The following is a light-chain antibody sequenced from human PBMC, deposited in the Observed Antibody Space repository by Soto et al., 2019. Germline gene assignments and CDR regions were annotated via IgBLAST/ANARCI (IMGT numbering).Light chain of an antibody. J-gene: IGKJ1*01. CDR2: GAS. CDR1: QSVSNNY. Sequence: EIVLTQSPGTLSLSPGERATLSCRASQSVSNNYLAWYQQKPGQAPRLLIYGASSRATGIPDRFSGSGSGTELTPTISRLEPEVIAVFYCQQYGGAPRTVGQGTRVEIK. V-gene: IGKV3-20*01. CDR3: QQYGGAPRT.